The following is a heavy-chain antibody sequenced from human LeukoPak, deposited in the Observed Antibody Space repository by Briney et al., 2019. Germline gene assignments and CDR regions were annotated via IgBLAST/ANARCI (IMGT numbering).Heavy chain of an antibody. Sequence: GGSLRLSCAASGFTFSSFVMSWVRQAPGKGLEWLSVISSSGGSTNSADSVKDRFSISRDNRKNTLYLQMNNLRAEDTAVYYCAKLQYSRSSDPNHYYGLDVWGQGTTVTVSS. CDR2: ISSSGGST. D-gene: IGHD6-6*01. CDR3: AKLQYSRSSDPNHYYGLDV. V-gene: IGHV3-23*01. J-gene: IGHJ6*02. CDR1: GFTFSSFV.